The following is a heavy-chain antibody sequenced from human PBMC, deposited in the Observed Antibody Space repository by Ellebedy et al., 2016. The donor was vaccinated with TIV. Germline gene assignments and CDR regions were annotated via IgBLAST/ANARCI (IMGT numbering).Heavy chain of an antibody. V-gene: IGHV4-31*11. J-gene: IGHJ6*02. CDR2: IYYSGST. CDR1: GGSISSGGYY. Sequence: SETLSLXCAVSGGSISSGGYYWSWIRQHPGKSLEWIGYIYYSGSTYYNPSLKSRVTISVDTSKNQFSLKLSSVTAADTAVYYCARGIRPLADVWGQGTTVTVSS. CDR3: ARGIRPLADV.